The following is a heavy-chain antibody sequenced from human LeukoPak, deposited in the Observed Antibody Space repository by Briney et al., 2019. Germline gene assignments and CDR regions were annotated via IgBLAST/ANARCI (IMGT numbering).Heavy chain of an antibody. CDR3: ARFHGYDFWSGYARYFDY. D-gene: IGHD3-3*01. CDR2: ISAYNGNT. Sequence: ASVKVSCKASGYTFTSYGISWVRQAPGQGLEWMGWISAYNGNTNYAQKLQGRVTMTTDTSTSTAYMELRSLRSDDTAVYYCARFHGYDFWSGYARYFDYWGQGTLVTVSS. J-gene: IGHJ4*02. CDR1: GYTFTSYG. V-gene: IGHV1-18*01.